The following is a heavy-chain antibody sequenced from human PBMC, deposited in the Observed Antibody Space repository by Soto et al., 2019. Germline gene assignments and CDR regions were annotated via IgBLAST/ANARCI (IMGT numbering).Heavy chain of an antibody. J-gene: IGHJ5*02. CDR3: ARHPPGPYSNSSSRFDP. V-gene: IGHV5-10-1*01. Sequence: LGESLKISCKGTGCSFTSYWISWVRQMPGKCLEWMGRIDPSDSYTNYSPSFQGHVTISADKSISTAYLQWSSLKASDTAMYYCARHPPGPYSNSSSRFDPWGQGTLVTVSS. CDR2: IDPSDSYT. CDR1: GCSFTSYW. D-gene: IGHD6-6*01.